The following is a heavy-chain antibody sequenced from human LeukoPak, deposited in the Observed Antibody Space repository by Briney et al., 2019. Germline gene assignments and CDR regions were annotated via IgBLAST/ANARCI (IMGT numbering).Heavy chain of an antibody. CDR2: IYPGGAET. D-gene: IGHD2-15*01. CDR3: ARARGCSGGNCYAEY. J-gene: IGHJ4*02. CDR1: GYDFSTYW. V-gene: IGHV5-51*01. Sequence: PGESLKISCKGLGYDFSTYWNAWVRQRPGKGLEWMGIIYPGGAETRYDPSFQGQVTISADRSTSTAYLQWSSLKASDTAMYYCARARGCSGGNCYAEYWGQGTLVTVSS.